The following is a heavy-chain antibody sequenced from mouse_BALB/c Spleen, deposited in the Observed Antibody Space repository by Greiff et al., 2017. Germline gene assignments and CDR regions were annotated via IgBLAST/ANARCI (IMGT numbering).Heavy chain of an antibody. V-gene: IGHV3-8*02. CDR2: ISYSGST. CDR1: GDSITSGY. D-gene: IGHD3-2*01. J-gene: IGHJ2*01. CDR3: ARSRQLGPYYFDY. Sequence: EVQLQESGPSLVKPSQTLSLTCSVTGDSITSGYWNWIRKFPGNKLEYMGYISYSGSTYYNPSLKSRISITRDTSKNQYYLQLNSVTTEDTATYYCARSRQLGPYYFDYWGQGTTLTVSS.